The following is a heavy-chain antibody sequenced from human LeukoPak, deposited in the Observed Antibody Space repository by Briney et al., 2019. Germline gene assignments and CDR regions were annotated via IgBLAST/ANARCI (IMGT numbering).Heavy chain of an antibody. CDR3: ARALGYCTNGVCYDYFDY. CDR1: GYTFTGYY. CDR2: INPNSGGT. V-gene: IGHV1-2*02. Sequence: ASVKVSCKASGYTFTGYYMHWVRQAPGQGLEWMGWINPNSGGTNYAQKCQGRVSMTRGTSISTAYMELSRLRSDDTAVYYCARALGYCTNGVCYDYFDYWGQGTLVTVSS. J-gene: IGHJ4*02. D-gene: IGHD2-8*01.